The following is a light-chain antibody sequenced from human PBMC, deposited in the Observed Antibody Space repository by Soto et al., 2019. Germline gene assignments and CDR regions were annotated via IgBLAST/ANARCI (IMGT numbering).Light chain of an antibody. Sequence: EIVLTQSPGTLSLSPGERATLSCRASQSVNSNFLAWYQQKPGQAPRLLIYGASTRAAGVPDRFSGSGSGTDFTLTITRLEPEDLALYYCQQYGRSPLMYTFGQGTKLGVK. CDR3: QQYGRSPLMYT. CDR1: QSVNSNF. CDR2: GAS. J-gene: IGKJ2*01. V-gene: IGKV3-20*01.